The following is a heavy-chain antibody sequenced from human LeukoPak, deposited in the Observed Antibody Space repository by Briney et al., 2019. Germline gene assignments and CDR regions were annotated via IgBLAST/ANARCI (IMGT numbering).Heavy chain of an antibody. Sequence: ASVKVSCKASGYTFTGYYMHGVRQAPGQGLEWMGWINPNRGGTNYAQKFQGRVTMTRDTSISTAYMELSRLRSDDTAVYYCARGPRGWYCSSTSCYEDYYFDYWGQGTLVTVSS. J-gene: IGHJ4*02. D-gene: IGHD2-2*01. V-gene: IGHV1-2*02. CDR3: ARGPRGWYCSSTSCYEDYYFDY. CDR2: INPNRGGT. CDR1: GYTFTGYY.